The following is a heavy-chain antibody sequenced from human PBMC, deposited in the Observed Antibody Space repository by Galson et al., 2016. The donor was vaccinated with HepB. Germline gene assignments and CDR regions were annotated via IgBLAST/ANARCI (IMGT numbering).Heavy chain of an antibody. CDR1: GFTFRSYW. J-gene: IGHJ4*02. CDR2: IKQDGSEI. D-gene: IGHD6-19*01. CDR3: PRDPVAVAGLYFDS. V-gene: IGHV3-7*03. Sequence: SLRLSCAAAGFTFRSYWMTWVRQAPGKGLEWVANIKQDGSEINYVVSVKGRFTISRDNAKNSLYLEISSLRAEDTAVYYCPRDPVAVAGLYFDSWGQGTLVTVSS.